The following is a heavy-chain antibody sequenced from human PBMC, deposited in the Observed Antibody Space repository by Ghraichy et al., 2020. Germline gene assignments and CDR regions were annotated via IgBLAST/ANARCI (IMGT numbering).Heavy chain of an antibody. D-gene: IGHD3-9*01. V-gene: IGHV4-59*01. CDR1: GGSISNYY. Sequence: PETLSLTCTVSGGSISNYYWSWIRQPPGKGLEWIGYIYYSGSTNYNPSLKSRVAISVDTSKNQFSLKLSSVTAADTAVYYCASVNYDILTGYRDWYFDLWGRGTPVSVSS. J-gene: IGHJ2*01. CDR3: ASVNYDILTGYRDWYFDL. CDR2: IYYSGST.